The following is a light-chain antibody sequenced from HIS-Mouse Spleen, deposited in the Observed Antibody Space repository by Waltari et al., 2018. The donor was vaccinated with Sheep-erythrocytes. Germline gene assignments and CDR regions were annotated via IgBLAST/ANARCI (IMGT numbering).Light chain of an antibody. J-gene: IGKJ4*01. CDR2: DAS. CDR1: QSVSSY. Sequence: EIVVTQSPATLSLSPGERATLSCMASQSVSSYLAWYQQKPGQAPRLLIYDASNSATGIPARFSGSGSGTDFTLTIRSLEPEDFAVYYCQQYYSTPLTFGGGTKVEIK. CDR3: QQYYSTPLT. V-gene: IGKV3-11*01.